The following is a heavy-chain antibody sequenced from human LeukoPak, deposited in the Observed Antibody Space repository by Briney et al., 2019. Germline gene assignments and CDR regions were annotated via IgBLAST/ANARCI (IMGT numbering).Heavy chain of an antibody. CDR3: ARVAEAAAFDS. CDR1: GFTFSSYE. D-gene: IGHD6-13*01. V-gene: IGHV3-48*03. CDR2: ISSSGSTI. J-gene: IGHJ4*02. Sequence: GGSLRLSCAASGFTFSSYEMNWVRQAPGKGLEWVSYISSSGSTIYYADSMRGRFTISRDNAKNSLYLQMNSLKPEDTAVYYCARVAEAAAFDSWGQGTLVTVSS.